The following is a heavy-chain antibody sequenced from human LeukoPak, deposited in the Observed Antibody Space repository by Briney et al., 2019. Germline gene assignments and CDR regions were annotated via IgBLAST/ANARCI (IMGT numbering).Heavy chain of an antibody. CDR2: IKPDGSET. V-gene: IGHV3-7*03. Sequence: GGSLRLSCAASGFSFGSFWMTWVRQAPGKGLEWVAHIKPDGSETKYVDSVKGRFTISRDNAKNSLFLLMGSLGVEDTAVYYCVRDIGWYRFDYWGRGTLVTVSS. J-gene: IGHJ4*02. D-gene: IGHD6-19*01. CDR1: GFSFGSFW. CDR3: VRDIGWYRFDY.